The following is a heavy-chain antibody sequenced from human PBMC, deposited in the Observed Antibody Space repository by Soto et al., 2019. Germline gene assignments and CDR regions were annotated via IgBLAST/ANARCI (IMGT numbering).Heavy chain of an antibody. V-gene: IGHV3-23*01. CDR3: AKARAQYYDFWSGYPVDY. Sequence: GGSLRLSCAASGFTFSSYAMSWVRQAPGKGLEWVSAISGSGGSTYYADSVKGRFTISRDNSKNTLYLQMNSLRAEDTAVYYYAKARAQYYDFWSGYPVDYWGQGTLVTVSS. CDR1: GFTFSSYA. D-gene: IGHD3-3*01. J-gene: IGHJ4*02. CDR2: ISGSGGST.